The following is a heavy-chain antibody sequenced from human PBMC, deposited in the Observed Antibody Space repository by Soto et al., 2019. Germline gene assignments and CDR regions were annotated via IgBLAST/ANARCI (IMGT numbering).Heavy chain of an antibody. V-gene: IGHV1-69*06. J-gene: IGHJ4*02. D-gene: IGHD4-17*01. Sequence: QVQLVQSGAEVKKPGSSVKVSCKASGGTFSSYAISWVRQAPGQGLEWMGGIIPIFGTANYAQKFQGRVTFTADKSTSTAYMELSSLRSEDTAVYYCARDQGYGDYPLFAYWGQGTLVTVSS. CDR1: GGTFSSYA. CDR3: ARDQGYGDYPLFAY. CDR2: IIPIFGTA.